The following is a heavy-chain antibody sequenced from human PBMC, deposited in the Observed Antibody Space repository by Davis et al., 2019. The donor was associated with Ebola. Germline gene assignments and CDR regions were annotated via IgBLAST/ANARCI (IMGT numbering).Heavy chain of an antibody. J-gene: IGHJ4*02. D-gene: IGHD2-2*01. V-gene: IGHV1-3*01. Sequence: AASVKVSCKASGYTFTSYAMHWVRQAPGQRLEWMGWINAGNGNTKYSQKFQGRVTITRDTSASTAYMELSSLRSEDTAVYYCARRRRGYQLPWDYWGQGTLVTVSS. CDR1: GYTFTSYA. CDR2: INAGNGNT. CDR3: ARRRRGYQLPWDY.